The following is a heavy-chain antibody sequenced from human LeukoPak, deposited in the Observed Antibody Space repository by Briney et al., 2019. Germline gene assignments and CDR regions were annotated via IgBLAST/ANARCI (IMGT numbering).Heavy chain of an antibody. Sequence: ASETLSLTCTVSGGSISSSSYFWAWIRQPPGKGLEWIGSIYYSGSTYDNPSLKSRVTISVDTSKNQFSLELSSVTAADTAVYYCARGGVLYNWFDPWGQGTLVTVSS. CDR2: IYYSGST. V-gene: IGHV4-39*07. CDR3: ARGGVLYNWFDP. J-gene: IGHJ5*02. CDR1: GGSISSSSYF. D-gene: IGHD2-8*02.